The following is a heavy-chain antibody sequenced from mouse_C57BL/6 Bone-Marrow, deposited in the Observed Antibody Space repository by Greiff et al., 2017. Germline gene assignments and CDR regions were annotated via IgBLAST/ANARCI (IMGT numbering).Heavy chain of an antibody. CDR2: INPSTGGT. CDR3: ANQVLSSFPY. CDR1: GYSFTGSY. V-gene: IGHV1-42*01. Sequence: VQLQQSGPGLVQPGATVQMSCTASGYSFTGSYMNWVKQSPEKSLEWIGQINPSTGGTTYNQQFKAKATLTVDKSSSTAYMQLKSLTSEYSAVYYCANQVLSSFPYWRQCTLVTVFA. J-gene: IGHJ3*01. D-gene: IGHD1-3*01.